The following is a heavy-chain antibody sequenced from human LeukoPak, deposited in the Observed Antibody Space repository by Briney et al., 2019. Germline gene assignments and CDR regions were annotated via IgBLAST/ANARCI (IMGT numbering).Heavy chain of an antibody. J-gene: IGHJ4*02. Sequence: GRSLRLSCEASGFTFDNYAMHWVRQAPGRRLEWVAVISFDGNQEYYPDSVKGRFTISRDNSKNTLYLQMNGLKTEDTAVYYCAREGSIVARTDYWGQGALVIVSS. CDR3: AREGSIVARTDY. D-gene: IGHD3-16*02. V-gene: IGHV3-30-3*01. CDR1: GFTFDNYA. CDR2: ISFDGNQE.